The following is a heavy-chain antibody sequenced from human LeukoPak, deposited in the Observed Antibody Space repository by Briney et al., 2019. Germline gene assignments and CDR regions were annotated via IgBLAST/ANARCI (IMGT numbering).Heavy chain of an antibody. CDR1: GFTFSSYG. CDR2: IRYDGSNK. J-gene: IGHJ4*02. CDR3: AKSGGYDSSGLDY. Sequence: GGSLRLSCAASGFTFSSYGMHWVRQAPGKGLEWVAFIRYDGSNKYYADSVKGRFTISRDNSKNTLYLQMYSLRAEDTAVYYCAKSGGYDSSGLDYWGQGTLVTVSS. V-gene: IGHV3-30*02. D-gene: IGHD3-22*01.